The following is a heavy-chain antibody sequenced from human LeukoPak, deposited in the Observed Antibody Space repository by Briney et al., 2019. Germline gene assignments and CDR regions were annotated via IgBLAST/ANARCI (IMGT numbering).Heavy chain of an antibody. CDR3: AREIPDWDDAFDI. J-gene: IGHJ3*02. CDR1: GGSISSANYY. D-gene: IGHD3-9*01. Sequence: SSETLSLTCTVSGGSISSANYYWSWIRQPAGKGLEWIGRIYTSGSTNYNPSLKSRVTISLDTSKNQFSLKLSSVTAADTAVYYCAREIPDWDDAFDIWGQGTMVTVSS. V-gene: IGHV4-61*02. CDR2: IYTSGST.